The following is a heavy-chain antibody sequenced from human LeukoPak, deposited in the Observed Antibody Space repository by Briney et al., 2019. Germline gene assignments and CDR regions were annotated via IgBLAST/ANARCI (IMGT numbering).Heavy chain of an antibody. CDR2: IYYSGST. D-gene: IGHD6-19*01. CDR1: GGSISSYY. J-gene: IGHJ4*02. V-gene: IGHV4-59*08. Sequence: SETLSLTCTVSGGSISSYYWSWIRQPPGKGLEWIGYIYYSGSTNYNPSLKSRVTISVDTSKNQFSLKLSSVTAADTAVYYRARHSRGSSGWYVHFDYWGQGTLVTVSS. CDR3: ARHSRGSSGWYVHFDY.